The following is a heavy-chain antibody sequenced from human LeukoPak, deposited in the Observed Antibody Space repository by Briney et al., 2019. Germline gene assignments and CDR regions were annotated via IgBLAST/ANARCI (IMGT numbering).Heavy chain of an antibody. CDR1: GYTFTSYD. CDR2: ISAYNGNT. Sequence: ASVKVSCKASGYTFTSYDINWVRQATGQGLEWMGWISAYNGNTNYAQKLQGRVTMTTDTSTSTAYMVLRSLRSDDTAVYYCARDGIAVAGDPFDYWGQGTLVTVSS. J-gene: IGHJ4*02. D-gene: IGHD6-19*01. V-gene: IGHV1-18*01. CDR3: ARDGIAVAGDPFDY.